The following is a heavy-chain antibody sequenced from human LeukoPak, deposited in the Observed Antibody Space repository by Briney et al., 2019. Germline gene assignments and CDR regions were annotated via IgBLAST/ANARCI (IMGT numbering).Heavy chain of an antibody. J-gene: IGHJ4*02. Sequence: GGSLRLSCAASGFTFSSYEMNWVRQAPGKGLEWVSYISSSGSTIYYADSVKGRFTISRDNAKNSLYLQMNSLRAEDTAVYYCASLSLLWFGEILYDGGLDHWGQGTLVTVSS. CDR1: GFTFSSYE. CDR2: ISSSGSTI. D-gene: IGHD3-10*01. CDR3: ASLSLLWFGEILYDGGLDH. V-gene: IGHV3-48*03.